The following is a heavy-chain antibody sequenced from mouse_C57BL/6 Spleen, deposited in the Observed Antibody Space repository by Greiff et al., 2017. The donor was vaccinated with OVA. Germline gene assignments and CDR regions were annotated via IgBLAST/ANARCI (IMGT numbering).Heavy chain of an antibody. CDR1: GFNIKDYY. J-gene: IGHJ2*01. CDR2: IDPEDGDT. Sequence: VQLQQSGAELVRPGASVKLSCTASGFNIKDYYMHWVKQRPEQGLEWIGRIDPEDGDTEYAPKFQGKATMTADTSSNTAYLQLSSLTSEDTAVYYCTTDYYRSSYNYFDYWGQGTTLTVSS. V-gene: IGHV14-1*01. CDR3: TTDYYRSSYNYFDY. D-gene: IGHD1-1*01.